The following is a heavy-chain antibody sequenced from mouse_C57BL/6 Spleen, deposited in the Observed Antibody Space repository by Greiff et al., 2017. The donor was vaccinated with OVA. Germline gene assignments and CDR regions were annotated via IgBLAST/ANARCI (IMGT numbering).Heavy chain of an antibody. CDR2: IYPGDGDT. CDR3: AKRLLLGYFDY. Sequence: VQLQESGAELVKPGASVKISCKASGYAFSSYWMNWVKQRPGKGLEWIGQIYPGDGDTNYNGKFKGKATLTADKSSSTAYMQLSSLTSEDSAVYFCAKRLLLGYFDYWGQGTTLTVSS. J-gene: IGHJ2*01. V-gene: IGHV1-80*01. CDR1: GYAFSSYW. D-gene: IGHD1-1*01.